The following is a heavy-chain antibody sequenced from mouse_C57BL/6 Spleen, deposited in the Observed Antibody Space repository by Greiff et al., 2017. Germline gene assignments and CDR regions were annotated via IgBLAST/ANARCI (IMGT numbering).Heavy chain of an antibody. V-gene: IGHV1-50*01. CDR1: GYTFTSYW. CDR3: ARRGYYGSPFDY. D-gene: IGHD1-1*01. J-gene: IGHJ2*01. CDR2: IDPSDSYT. Sequence: QVQLQQPGAELVKPGASVKLSCKASGYTFTSYWLQWVKQRPGQGLEWIGEIDPSDSYTNYNQKFKGKATLTVDTSSSTAYMQLSSLTSEDSAVYYCARRGYYGSPFDYWGQGTTLTVSS.